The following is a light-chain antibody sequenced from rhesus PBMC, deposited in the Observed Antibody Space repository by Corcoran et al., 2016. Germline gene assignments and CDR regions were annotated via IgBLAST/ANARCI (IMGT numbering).Light chain of an antibody. V-gene: IGKV1-46*01. CDR2: SAS. Sequence: DIQMTQSPSSLSASVGDTVTITCRASQSFSSSLAWYQQKPGKAPKLLIYSASSLQSGVPSRFSGSKAGTDCTRTISSLQPEDIASYYCQQYYSYPFTFGPGTKLDIK. CDR3: QQYYSYPFT. J-gene: IGKJ3*01. CDR1: QSFSSS.